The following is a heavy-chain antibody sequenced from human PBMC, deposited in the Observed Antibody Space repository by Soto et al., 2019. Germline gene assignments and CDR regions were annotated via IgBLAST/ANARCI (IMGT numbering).Heavy chain of an antibody. D-gene: IGHD6-13*01. J-gene: IGHJ6*02. V-gene: IGHV3-33*01. CDR2: IWYDGSNK. CDR1: GFTFSSYG. Sequence: HPGGSLRLSCAASGFTFSSYGMHWVRQAPGKGLEWVAAIWYDGSNKYYADSVKGRFTISRDNSKNTLYLQMNSLRAEDTAVYYCARDFAGPPDQGHYYYYYGMEVWGQGTTVTVSS. CDR3: ARDFAGPPDQGHYYYYYGMEV.